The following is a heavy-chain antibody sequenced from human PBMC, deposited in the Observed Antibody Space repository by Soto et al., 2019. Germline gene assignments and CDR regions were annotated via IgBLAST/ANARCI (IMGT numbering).Heavy chain of an antibody. D-gene: IGHD6-13*01. Sequence: PGGSLRLSCAASGFTFSSYAMSWVRQAPGEGLEWVSAISGSGGSTYYADSVKGRFTISRDNSKNTLYLQMNSLRAEDTAVYYCAKRRSWPNTIDYWGQGTLVTVSS. CDR2: ISGSGGST. V-gene: IGHV3-23*01. CDR1: GFTFSSYA. J-gene: IGHJ4*02. CDR3: AKRRSWPNTIDY.